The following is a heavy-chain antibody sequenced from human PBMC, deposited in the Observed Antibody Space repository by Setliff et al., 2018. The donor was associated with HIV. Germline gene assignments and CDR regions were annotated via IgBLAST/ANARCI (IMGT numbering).Heavy chain of an antibody. J-gene: IGHJ4*02. D-gene: IGHD6-13*01. V-gene: IGHV4-30-2*01. CDR2: IYHSGNT. CDR3: ARGGSRGSWYWDY. CDR1: GGFISTGGYS. Sequence: KSSETLSLTCTVSGGFISTGGYSWSWIRQPPGKGLEWIGYIYHSGNTYYNPSLKSRVSISVDRSKNHFSLRLSSVTAAATAVYYCARGGSRGSWYWDYWGQGTLVTVSS.